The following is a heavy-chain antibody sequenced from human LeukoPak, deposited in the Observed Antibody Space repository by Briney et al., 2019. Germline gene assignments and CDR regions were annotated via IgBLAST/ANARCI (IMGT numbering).Heavy chain of an antibody. J-gene: IGHJ3*02. V-gene: IGHV3-53*04. CDR1: GFTVSSNH. CDR3: ARDQSQGFDAFDI. Sequence: GGSLRLSCAASGFTVSSNHMSWVRQAPGKGLEWVSVIYSGGSTYYADSVKGRFTISRHNSKNTLYLQMNSLRAEDTAVYYCARDQSQGFDAFDIWGQGTMVTVSS. CDR2: IYSGGST.